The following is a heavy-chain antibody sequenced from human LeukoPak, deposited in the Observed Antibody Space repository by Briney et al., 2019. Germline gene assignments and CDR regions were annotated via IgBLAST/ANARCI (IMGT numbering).Heavy chain of an antibody. CDR1: GFTFSSYG. J-gene: IGHJ4*02. CDR3: AKDRSTMIVVVITYFDY. V-gene: IGHV3-30*18. Sequence: PSGGSLRLSCAASGFTFSSYGMHWVRQAPGKGLEWVAVISYDGSNKYYADSVKGRFTISRDNSKNTLYLQMNSLRAEDTAVYYCAKDRSTMIVVVITYFDYWGQGTLVTVSS. CDR2: ISYDGSNK. D-gene: IGHD3-22*01.